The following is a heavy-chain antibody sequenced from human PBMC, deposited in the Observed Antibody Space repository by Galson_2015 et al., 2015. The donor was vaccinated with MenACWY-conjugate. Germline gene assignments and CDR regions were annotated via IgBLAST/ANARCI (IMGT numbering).Heavy chain of an antibody. D-gene: IGHD6-19*01. CDR3: VADVRF. CDR1: GFSFSSYD. CDR2: IKQDGSEK. V-gene: IGHV3-7*03. J-gene: IGHJ4*02. Sequence: SLRLSCAASGFSFSSYDMHWVRQAPGKGLEWVARIKQDGSEKYYGDSVRGRSTVSRDNAENSLYLQMNSLRADDTAVYYCVADVRFGGQGTLVTVSS.